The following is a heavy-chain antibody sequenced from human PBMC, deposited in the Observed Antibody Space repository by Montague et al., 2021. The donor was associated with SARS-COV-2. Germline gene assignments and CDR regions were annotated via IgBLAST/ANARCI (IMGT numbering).Heavy chain of an antibody. CDR3: ARDLGHRYVAGWFDP. D-gene: IGHD5-18*01. J-gene: IGHJ5*02. CDR2: IYYSGST. V-gene: IGHV4-31*01. CDR1: SGSISSGGSISSGGYY. Sequence: TLSLTCTVSSGSISSGGSISSGGYYWSWIRQHPGKGLEWIGYIYYSGSTSYNPSLKSQVTISVDTSKNQFSLKLSSVTAADTAVYYCARDLGHRYVAGWFDPWGQGTLVTVSS.